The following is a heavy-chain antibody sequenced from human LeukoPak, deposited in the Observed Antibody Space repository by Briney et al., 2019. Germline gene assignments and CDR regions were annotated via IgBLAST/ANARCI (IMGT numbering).Heavy chain of an antibody. V-gene: IGHV3-23*01. CDR2: IDSSGRFT. Sequence: PGGSLRLSCAASGFTFNNYPMTWVRQAPWKGLEWVSSIDSSGRFTFFSDSVKGRFAISRDNSKNTLYMQMNSLRVDDTALYYCVRLTGPSDVWGQGTLVTVSS. CDR1: GFTFNNYP. D-gene: IGHD1-26*01. CDR3: VRLTGPSDV. J-gene: IGHJ4*02.